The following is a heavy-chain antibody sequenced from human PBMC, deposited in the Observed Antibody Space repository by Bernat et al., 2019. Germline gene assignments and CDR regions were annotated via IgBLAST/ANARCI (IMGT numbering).Heavy chain of an antibody. J-gene: IGHJ2*01. CDR3: ARDRPHYYDSSGYNWYFDL. CDR2: IYSGGST. V-gene: IGHV3-53*01. Sequence: EVQLLESGGGLVLPGGSLRLSGAASGFPFSSHAMTWVRQAPGKGLGWVSVIYSGGSTYYADSVKGRFTISRDNSKNTLYLQMNSLRAEDTAVYYCARDRPHYYDSSGYNWYFDLWGRGTLVTVSS. CDR1: GFPFSSHA. D-gene: IGHD3-22*01.